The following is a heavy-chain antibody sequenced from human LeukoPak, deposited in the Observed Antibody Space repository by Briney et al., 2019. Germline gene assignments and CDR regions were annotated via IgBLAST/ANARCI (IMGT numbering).Heavy chain of an antibody. J-gene: IGHJ4*02. V-gene: IGHV3-66*01. CDR2: LYSGGGT. Sequence: GGSLRLSCAASGFTVSSNHMSWVRQAPGKGLEWVSVLYSGGGTYYADSVKGRFAISRDSYKNTLYLQMNSLRVEDTAVYYCPRDGGFNWGQGTLVTVSS. D-gene: IGHD3-16*01. CDR3: PRDGGFN. CDR1: GFTVSSNH.